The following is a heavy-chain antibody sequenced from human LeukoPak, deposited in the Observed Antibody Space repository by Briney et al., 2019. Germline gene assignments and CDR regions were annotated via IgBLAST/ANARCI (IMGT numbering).Heavy chain of an antibody. D-gene: IGHD3-22*01. CDR3: AKGGSPNFYYGDV. CDR1: GGSMTNLY. V-gene: IGHV4-59*01. Sequence: SETLSLTCSVSGGSMTNLYWTCIRQPPGKGLEWIGDIYDSGSTRYNTSLESRVTISVDTSKNQFSLKLSSVTAAYTAVYYCAKGGSPNFYYGDVWGQGTTVTVSS. J-gene: IGHJ6*02. CDR2: IYDSGST.